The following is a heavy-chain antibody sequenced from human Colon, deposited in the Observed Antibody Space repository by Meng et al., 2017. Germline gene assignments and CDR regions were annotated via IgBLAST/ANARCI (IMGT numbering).Heavy chain of an antibody. CDR3: AHTLYYYGSGSYPDY. V-gene: IGHV2-5*01. D-gene: IGHD3-10*01. Sequence: SGPTLVKSTQTLTLTCTFSGFSLSTSGVGVGWIRQPPGKALEWLALIYWNDDKRYSPSLKSRLTITKDTSKNQVVLTMTNMDPVDTATYYCAHTLYYYGSGSYPDYWGQGTLVTVSS. J-gene: IGHJ4*02. CDR1: GFSLSTSGVG. CDR2: IYWNDDK.